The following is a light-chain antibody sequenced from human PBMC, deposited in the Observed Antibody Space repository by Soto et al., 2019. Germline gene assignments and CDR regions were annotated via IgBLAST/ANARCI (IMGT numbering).Light chain of an antibody. J-gene: IGKJ2*01. V-gene: IGKV3-20*01. Sequence: EIVLTQSPGTLSLSPGERATLSCRASQSISSSFLAWYQQIPSQAPRLLIYGASSRATGIPDRFSGSGSGTDFTLTISRREPEDFAVYYCQQYDHSPYPFGQGTKLEIK. CDR1: QSISSSF. CDR2: GAS. CDR3: QQYDHSPYP.